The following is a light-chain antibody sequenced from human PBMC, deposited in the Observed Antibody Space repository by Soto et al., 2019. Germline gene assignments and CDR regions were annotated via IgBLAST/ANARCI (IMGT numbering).Light chain of an antibody. V-gene: IGLV2-14*01. CDR2: EVS. CDR1: STDVGGYNY. CDR3: GSYASPATPFV. Sequence: QAVLAQPSSVSGSPGQSITISCTGTSTDVGGYNYVSWYQHHPGKGPKLIIYEVSNRPSGVSDRFSGSKSGNKASLIISNLEAEDESDYYCGSYASPATPFVFGTGINVTVL. J-gene: IGLJ1*01.